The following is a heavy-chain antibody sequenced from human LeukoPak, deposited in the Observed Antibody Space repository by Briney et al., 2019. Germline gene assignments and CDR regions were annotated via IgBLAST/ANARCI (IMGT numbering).Heavy chain of an antibody. D-gene: IGHD5-24*01. CDR1: GYSISSGYY. J-gene: IGHJ4*02. V-gene: IGHV4-38-2*02. CDR2: LYHSGST. Sequence: SETLSLTCTVSGYSISSGYYWGWIRQPPGKGLEWIGSLYHSGSTYYNPSLKSRVTISVDTSKNQFSLKLSSVTAADTAVYYCARSGGYNSPLSYWGQGTLVTVSS. CDR3: ARSGGYNSPLSY.